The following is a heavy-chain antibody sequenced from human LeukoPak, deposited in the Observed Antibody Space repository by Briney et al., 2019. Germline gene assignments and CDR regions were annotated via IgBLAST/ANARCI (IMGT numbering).Heavy chain of an antibody. CDR2: INHSGST. V-gene: IGHV4-38-2*02. Sequence: SETLFLTCTVSGYSISSGYYWSWIRQPPGKGLEWIGEINHSGSTNYNPSLKSRVTISVDTSKNQFSLQLNSVTPEDTAVYYCAREGPEYYMDVWGKGTTVTISS. CDR1: GYSISSGYY. J-gene: IGHJ6*03. CDR3: AREGPEYYMDV.